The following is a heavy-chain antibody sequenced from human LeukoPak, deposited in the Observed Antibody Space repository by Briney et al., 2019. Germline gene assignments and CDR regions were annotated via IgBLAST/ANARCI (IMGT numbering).Heavy chain of an antibody. CDR3: ARGIAVAGTSYFDY. D-gene: IGHD6-19*01. V-gene: IGHV3-21*01. CDR1: GFTFSSYS. Sequence: GGSLRLSCAASGFTFSSYSMNWVRQAPGKGLEWVSSISSSSSYIYYADSVKGRFTISRDNAKNSLYLQMNSLRAEDTAVYYCARGIAVAGTSYFDYWGQGTLVTVSS. J-gene: IGHJ4*02. CDR2: ISSSSSYI.